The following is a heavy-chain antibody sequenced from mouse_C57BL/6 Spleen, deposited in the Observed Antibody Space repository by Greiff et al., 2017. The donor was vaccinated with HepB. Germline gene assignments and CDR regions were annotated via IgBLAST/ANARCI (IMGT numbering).Heavy chain of an antibody. CDR2: IYPGSGST. Sequence: VQLQQPGAELVKPGASVKMSCKASGYTFTSYWITWVKQRPGQGLEWIGDIYPGSGSTNYNEKFKSKATLTVDTSSSTAYMQLSSLTSEDSAVYYCARAGTYYGSSPDYFDYWGQGTTLTVSS. D-gene: IGHD1-1*01. J-gene: IGHJ2*01. V-gene: IGHV1-55*01. CDR3: ARAGTYYGSSPDYFDY. CDR1: GYTFTSYW.